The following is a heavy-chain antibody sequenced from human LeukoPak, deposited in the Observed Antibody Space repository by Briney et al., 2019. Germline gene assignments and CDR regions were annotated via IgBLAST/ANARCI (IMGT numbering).Heavy chain of an antibody. D-gene: IGHD3-3*01. CDR3: AREYYDFWSGSTKGAFDI. CDR2: ISAYNGNT. Sequence: VASVKVSCKASGGTFSSYTISWVRQAPGQGLEWMGWISAYNGNTNYAQKLQGRVTMTTDTSTSTAYMELRSLRSDDTAVYYCAREYYDFWSGSTKGAFDIWGQGTMVTVSS. CDR1: GGTFSSYT. V-gene: IGHV1-18*01. J-gene: IGHJ3*02.